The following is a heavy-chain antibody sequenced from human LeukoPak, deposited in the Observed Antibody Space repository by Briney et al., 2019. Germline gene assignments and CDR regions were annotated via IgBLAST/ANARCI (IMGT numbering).Heavy chain of an antibody. CDR1: GASISSTTSY. CDR2: THYTGNT. Sequence: PSETLSLTCTDPGASISSTTSYWGWIRQPPGKGLEWIGTTHYTGNTYNNPDLKSRVTMAVDTSKNQFSLTMSSVTAADTAIYYCAKHVIAVAGENFDCWGQGTLVIVSS. J-gene: IGHJ4*02. CDR3: AKHVIAVAGENFDC. V-gene: IGHV4-39*01. D-gene: IGHD6-19*01.